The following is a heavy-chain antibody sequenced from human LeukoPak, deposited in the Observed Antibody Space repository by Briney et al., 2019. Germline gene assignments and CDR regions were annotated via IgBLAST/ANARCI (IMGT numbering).Heavy chain of an antibody. CDR3: ARDLRGLDAFDI. CDR1: GFTFSIYS. CDR2: ISSSSTHI. J-gene: IGHJ3*02. V-gene: IGHV3-21*01. Sequence: GSLRLSCAASGFTFSIYSMNWVRQAPGEGLGWVSCISSSSTHISYSDSVKGPFTISRDNAENSLYLQMNSLTAEDTAVYFCARDLRGLDAFDIWGQGKMVTVSS.